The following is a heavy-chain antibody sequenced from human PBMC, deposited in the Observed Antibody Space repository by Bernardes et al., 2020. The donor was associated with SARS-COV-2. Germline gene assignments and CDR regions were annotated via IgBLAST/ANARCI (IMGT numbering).Heavy chain of an antibody. J-gene: IGHJ6*02. CDR3: ARDQEGHYYDSSGYYDGMDV. CDR1: GGSISSGSYY. V-gene: IGHV4-61*02. Sequence: SETLSLTCTVSGGSISSGSYYWSWIRQPAGKGLEWIGRIYTSGSTNYNPSLKSRVTISVDTSKNQFSLKLSSVTAADTAVYYCARDQEGHYYDSSGYYDGMDVWGQGTTVTVSS. D-gene: IGHD3-22*01. CDR2: IYTSGST.